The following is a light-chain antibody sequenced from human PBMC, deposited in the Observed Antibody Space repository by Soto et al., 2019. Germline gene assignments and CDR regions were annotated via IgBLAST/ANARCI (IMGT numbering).Light chain of an antibody. Sequence: QSALTQPRSVSGSPGQSVTISCTGTSSDVGGYDYVSWYQQHPGKAPKLMIFDVNKRPSGVPDRFSGSKSGNTAFLTISGLQAEDEADYSFFSYAGSRVFGGGTKLTVL. CDR2: DVN. J-gene: IGLJ3*02. CDR3: FSYAGSRV. CDR1: SSDVGGYDY. V-gene: IGLV2-11*01.